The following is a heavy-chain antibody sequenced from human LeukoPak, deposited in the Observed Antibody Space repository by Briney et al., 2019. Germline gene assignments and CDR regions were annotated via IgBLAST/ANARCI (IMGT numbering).Heavy chain of an antibody. CDR3: ARTDYDFQAGLDY. V-gene: IGHV3-7*01. Sequence: GGSLRLSCTASGFTFSSYWMSWVRQAPGKGLEWVANIKQDGSEKYYVDSVKGRFTISRDNAKNSLYLQMNSLRAKDTAVYYCARTDYDFQAGLDYWGQGTLVTVSS. CDR1: GFTFSSYW. CDR2: IKQDGSEK. J-gene: IGHJ4*02. D-gene: IGHD3-3*01.